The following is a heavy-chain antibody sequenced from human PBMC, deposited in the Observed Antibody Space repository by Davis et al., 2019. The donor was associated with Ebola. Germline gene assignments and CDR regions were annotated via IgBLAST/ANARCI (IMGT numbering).Heavy chain of an antibody. V-gene: IGHV3-21*01. CDR3: VQQLGDYGGNALRY. J-gene: IGHJ4*02. CDR2: ISSSSSYI. CDR1: GFTFSSYS. D-gene: IGHD4-23*01. Sequence: GESLKISCAASGFTFSSYSMNWVRQAPGKGLEWVSSISSSSSYIYYADSVKGRFTISRDDAKKSLYLQMDSLRAEDTAVYYCVQQLGDYGGNALRYWGQGTLVTVSS.